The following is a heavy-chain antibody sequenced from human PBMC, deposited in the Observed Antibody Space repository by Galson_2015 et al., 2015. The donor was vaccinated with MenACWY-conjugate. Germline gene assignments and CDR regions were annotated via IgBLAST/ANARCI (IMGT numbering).Heavy chain of an antibody. J-gene: IGHJ6*03. CDR2: ISFDGSNE. V-gene: IGHV3-30*01. Sequence: SLRLSCAASGFTFSPYRMHWVRQAPGKGLEWVTLISFDGSNEYYADSVKGRFTISRDDSKHTLYPQMNSLRAKDTAVYYCARGRGALYYYMDVWGKGTTVTVSS. CDR3: ARGRGALYYYMDV. CDR1: GFTFSPYR. D-gene: IGHD1-26*01.